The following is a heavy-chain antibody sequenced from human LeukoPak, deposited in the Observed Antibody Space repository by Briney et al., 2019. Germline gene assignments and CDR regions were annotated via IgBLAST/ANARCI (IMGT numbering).Heavy chain of an antibody. CDR1: GYTFTSYA. J-gene: IGHJ3*02. V-gene: IGHV1-3*01. Sequence: GASVKVSCKACGYTFTSYAMHWVRQAPGQRLEWMGWINAGNGNTKYSQKFQGRVTITRDTSASTAYMELSSLRSEDTAVYYCARSYYYDSSGEGDAFDIWGQGTMVTVSS. D-gene: IGHD3-22*01. CDR2: INAGNGNT. CDR3: ARSYYYDSSGEGDAFDI.